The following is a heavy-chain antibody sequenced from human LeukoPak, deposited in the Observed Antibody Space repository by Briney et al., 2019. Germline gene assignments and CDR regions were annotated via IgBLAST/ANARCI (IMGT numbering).Heavy chain of an antibody. D-gene: IGHD5-18*01. CDR3: AREGVDTADY. CDR1: GGSISSGSYY. Sequence: PSETLSLTCTVSGGSISSGSYYWSWIRQPAGKGLEWIGRIYTSGSTNYSPSLKSRVTISVDTSKNQFSLKLSSVTAADTAVYYCAREGVDTADYWGQGTLVTVSS. V-gene: IGHV4-61*02. J-gene: IGHJ4*02. CDR2: IYTSGST.